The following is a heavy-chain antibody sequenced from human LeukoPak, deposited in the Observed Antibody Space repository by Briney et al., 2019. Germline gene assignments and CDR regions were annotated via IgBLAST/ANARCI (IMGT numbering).Heavy chain of an antibody. CDR3: AMNPYYDILTGFSTNWFDP. CDR2: IYYSGST. V-gene: IGHV4-59*01. CDR1: GGSISSYY. D-gene: IGHD3-9*01. J-gene: IGHJ5*02. Sequence: PSETLSLTCTVSGGSISSYYWSWIRQPPGKGLEWIGYIYYSGSTNYNPSLKSRVTISVDTSKNQFSLKLSSVTAADTAVYYCAMNPYYDILTGFSTNWFDPWGQGTLVTVSS.